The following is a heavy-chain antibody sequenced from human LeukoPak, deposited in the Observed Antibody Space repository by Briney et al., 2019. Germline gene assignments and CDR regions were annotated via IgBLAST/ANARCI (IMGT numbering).Heavy chain of an antibody. Sequence: ASVKVSCKASGYTFTGYYMHWVRQAPGQGLEWMGWINPKSGGIKYVQKLQGRVTMTTDTSISTAYMELNSLTADDTAVYFCARVELPDYFDHWGQGTLVTVSP. V-gene: IGHV1-2*02. CDR3: ARVELPDYFDH. D-gene: IGHD3-10*01. CDR1: GYTFTGYY. CDR2: INPKSGGI. J-gene: IGHJ4*02.